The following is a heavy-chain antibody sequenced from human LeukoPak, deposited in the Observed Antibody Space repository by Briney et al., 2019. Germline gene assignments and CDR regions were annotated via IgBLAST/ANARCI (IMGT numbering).Heavy chain of an antibody. CDR3: ASGRGGATGFEY. J-gene: IGHJ4*02. D-gene: IGHD1-14*01. CDR2: IDYSGRT. V-gene: IGHV4-59*01. Sequence: SETLSLTCTVAGGTISSYYWSWIRQPPGKGLEWLGYIDYSGRTNYNPSLKSRVTTSIDTSKNQFSVRLSSVTAADTAVYYCASGRGGATGFEYWGQGNLVTVSS. CDR1: GGTISSYY.